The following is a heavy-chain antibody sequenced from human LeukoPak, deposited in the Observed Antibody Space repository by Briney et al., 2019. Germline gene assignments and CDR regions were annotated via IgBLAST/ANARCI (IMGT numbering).Heavy chain of an antibody. CDR1: GFTFSTYS. CDR2: ISSSSSYI. J-gene: IGHJ2*01. D-gene: IGHD2-15*01. CDR3: ARDGLAAATLHWYSDL. V-gene: IGHV3-21*01. Sequence: PGGSLRLSCAASGFTFSTYSMNWVRQAPGKGLEWVSSISSSSSYIYYADSVKGRFTISRDNAKTSLYLHMNSLRAEDTAVYYCARDGLAAATLHWYSDLWGRGTPVTVSS.